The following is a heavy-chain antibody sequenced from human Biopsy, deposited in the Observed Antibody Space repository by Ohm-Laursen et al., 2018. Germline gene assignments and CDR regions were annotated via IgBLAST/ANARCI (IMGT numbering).Heavy chain of an antibody. CDR2: ISYSRDT. D-gene: IGHD6-19*01. Sequence: SETLSLTCPVSGGSISGSSWSWIRQASGKGLEWIGYISYSRDTNYNPSLKSRITISVDTSKNQFSLKLTSVTAADTAVYYCAKHGSGWTGDDAFHIWGQGTMVTVSS. CDR1: GGSISGSS. J-gene: IGHJ3*02. CDR3: AKHGSGWTGDDAFHI. V-gene: IGHV4-59*08.